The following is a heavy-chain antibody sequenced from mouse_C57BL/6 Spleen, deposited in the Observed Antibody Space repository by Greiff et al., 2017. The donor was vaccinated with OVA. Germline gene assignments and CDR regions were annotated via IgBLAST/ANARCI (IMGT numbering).Heavy chain of an antibody. J-gene: IGHJ2*01. CDR3: ASRVDYDAYFDY. CDR2: IHPNSGST. D-gene: IGHD2-3*01. Sequence: VQLKQPGAELVKPGASVKLSCKASGYTFTSYWMHWVKQRPGQGLEWIGMIHPNSGSTNYNEKFKSKATLTVDKSSSTAYMQLSSLTSEDSAVYYCASRVDYDAYFDYWGQGTTLTVSS. CDR1: GYTFTSYW. V-gene: IGHV1-64*01.